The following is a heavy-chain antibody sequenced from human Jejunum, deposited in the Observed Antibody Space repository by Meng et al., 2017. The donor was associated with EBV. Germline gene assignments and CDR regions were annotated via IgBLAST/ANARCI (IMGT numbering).Heavy chain of an antibody. D-gene: IGHD6-13*01. J-gene: IGHJ4*02. CDR3: ARSIIAPAATGY. CDR2: INPNGGST. V-gene: IGHV1-46*01. Sequence: QVQLVPSGAEVKKPGASVKISCQASGYTFTSYSMHWVRQAPGQGLEWMGIINPNGGSTTYAQEFQGRLTMTRDTSTSTVNMELSSLRSEDTAMYYCARSIIAPAATGYWGQGTLVTVSS. CDR1: GYTFTSYS.